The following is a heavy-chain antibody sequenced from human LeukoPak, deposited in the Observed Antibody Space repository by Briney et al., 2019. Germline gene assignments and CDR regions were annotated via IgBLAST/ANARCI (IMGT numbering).Heavy chain of an antibody. Sequence: PSETLSLTCTVSGGSISSSGYYWGWIRQPPGKGLEWIGSIYYSGSTYYNPSLKSRVTISVDTSKNQFSLKLSSVTAADTAVYYCARGDMTTVTYNWFDPWGQGTLVTVSS. D-gene: IGHD4-17*01. V-gene: IGHV4-39*07. CDR1: GGSISSSGYY. CDR3: ARGDMTTVTYNWFDP. J-gene: IGHJ5*02. CDR2: IYYSGST.